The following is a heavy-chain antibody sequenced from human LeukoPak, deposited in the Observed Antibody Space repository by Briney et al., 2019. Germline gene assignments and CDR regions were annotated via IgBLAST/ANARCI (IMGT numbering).Heavy chain of an antibody. J-gene: IGHJ5*02. CDR2: INPSGGNT. V-gene: IGHV1-46*01. Sequence: ASVKVSCKASGHTFSTYFLHWVRQAPGQGLEWMGIINPSGGNTSYAQKFQGRVTMTRDTSTSTVYMELSRLRSDDTAVYYCARAPLLWFGESVFDPWGQGTLVTVSS. CDR3: ARAPLLWFGESVFDP. CDR1: GHTFSTYF. D-gene: IGHD3-10*01.